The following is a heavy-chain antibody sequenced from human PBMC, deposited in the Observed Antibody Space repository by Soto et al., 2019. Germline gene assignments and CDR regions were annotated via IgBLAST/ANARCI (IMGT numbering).Heavy chain of an antibody. V-gene: IGHV1-8*01. CDR2: MNPNSGNT. Sequence: ASVQVSCKASGYTFTSYDINWVRQATGQGLEWMGWMNPNSGNTGYAQKFQGRVTMTRNTSISTAYMELSRLRSEDTAVYYCARAPLGWGYYYYYYGMDVWGQGSTVTVSS. CDR3: ARAPLGWGYYYYYYGMDV. D-gene: IGHD5-12*01. CDR1: GYTFTSYD. J-gene: IGHJ6*02.